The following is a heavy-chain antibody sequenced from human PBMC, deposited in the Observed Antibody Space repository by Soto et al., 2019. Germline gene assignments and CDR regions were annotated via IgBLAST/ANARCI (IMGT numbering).Heavy chain of an antibody. Sequence: PGGSLRLSCAASGITFSSYAMSWVRQAPGEGLEWVSAISGSGGFAYYADSVKGRFTISRDSSKNTLYLQMNSLRAEDTAVYYCAKSQQLVLFFDYWGQGTLVTVSS. CDR3: AKSQQLVLFFDY. CDR2: ISGSGGFA. J-gene: IGHJ4*02. V-gene: IGHV3-23*01. CDR1: GITFSSYA. D-gene: IGHD6-13*01.